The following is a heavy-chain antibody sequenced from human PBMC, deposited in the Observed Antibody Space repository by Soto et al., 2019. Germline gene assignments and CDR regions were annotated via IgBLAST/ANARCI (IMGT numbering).Heavy chain of an antibody. D-gene: IGHD3-22*01. CDR2: ISGSGGST. CDR1: GFTFSSYA. CDR3: ANQTHSSGYYWCLDY. V-gene: IGHV3-23*01. J-gene: IGHJ4*02. Sequence: EVQLLESGGGLVQPGGSLRLSCAASGFTFSSYAMSWVRQAPGKGLEWVSAISGSGGSTYYADSVKGRFTLSRDNSKNTLYLQMNSLRAEDTAVYYCANQTHSSGYYWCLDYWGQGALFTVSS.